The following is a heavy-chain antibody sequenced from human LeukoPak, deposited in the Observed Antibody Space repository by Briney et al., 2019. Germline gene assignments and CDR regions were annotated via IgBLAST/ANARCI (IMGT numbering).Heavy chain of an antibody. CDR3: AKDFNLEQQLVWYYYGMDV. J-gene: IGHJ6*02. CDR2: ISGSGGST. V-gene: IGHV3-23*01. D-gene: IGHD6-13*01. Sequence: GGSLRLSCAASGFTFSSYAMSWVRQAPGKGLEWVSAISGSGGSTYYADSVKGRFTISRDNSKNTLYLQMNSLRAEDTAVYYCAKDFNLEQQLVWYYYGMDVWGQGTTVTVSS. CDR1: GFTFSSYA.